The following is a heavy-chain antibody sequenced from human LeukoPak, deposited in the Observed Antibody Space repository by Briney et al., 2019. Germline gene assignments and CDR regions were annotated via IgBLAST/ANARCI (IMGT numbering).Heavy chain of an antibody. J-gene: IGHJ6*03. CDR3: AKDKNDHGDYYYMDV. CDR2: IRFDGSNK. Sequence: GESLRVSCVPPGFSFSSFGMHWVRQAPGKGLEWVSFIRFDGSNKYYADSVKSRFTISRDNSKNTLYLQMNSLRPEDTAVYYCAKDKNDHGDYYYMDVWGKGTTVTVSS. D-gene: IGHD4-17*01. CDR1: GFSFSSFG. V-gene: IGHV3-30*02.